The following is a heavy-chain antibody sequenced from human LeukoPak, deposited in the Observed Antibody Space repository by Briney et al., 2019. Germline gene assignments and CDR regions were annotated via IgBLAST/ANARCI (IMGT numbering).Heavy chain of an antibody. J-gene: IGHJ4*02. Sequence: TGGSLRLSCAASGFTFSSYDMHWVRQATGKGLEWVSAIGTAGDTYYPGSVKGRFTISRENAKNSLYLQMNSLRAGDTAVYYCARGHNDGYGDYHLDYWGQGTLVTVSS. CDR1: GFTFSSYD. D-gene: IGHD4-17*01. V-gene: IGHV3-13*01. CDR2: IGTAGDT. CDR3: ARGHNDGYGDYHLDY.